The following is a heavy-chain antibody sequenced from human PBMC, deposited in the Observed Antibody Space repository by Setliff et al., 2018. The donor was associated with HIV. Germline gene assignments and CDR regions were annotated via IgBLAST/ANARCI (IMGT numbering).Heavy chain of an antibody. D-gene: IGHD3-22*01. V-gene: IGHV4-30-4*08. CDR2: VSHTGYT. CDR3: ARDKGRPHYYDDTGSYRSDALDI. CDR1: GGSISSGDYY. J-gene: IGHJ3*02. Sequence: PSETLSLTCTVSGGSISSGDYYWSWIRQPPGKGLEWIGYVSHTGYTYYNPSLKSRVDMSLDISKNQFSLNVSFVTAADTAVYYCARDKGRPHYYDDTGSYRSDALDIWGQGTMVTVSS.